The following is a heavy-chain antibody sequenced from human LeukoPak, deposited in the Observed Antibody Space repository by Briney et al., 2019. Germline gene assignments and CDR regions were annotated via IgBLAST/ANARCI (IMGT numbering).Heavy chain of an antibody. J-gene: IGHJ2*01. CDR3: ARDGDGYNYWYFDL. V-gene: IGHV3-33*01. CDR1: GFTFSSYD. D-gene: IGHD5-24*01. Sequence: GGSLRLSCAASGFTFSSYDMHWVRQAPGKGLEWVAVIWYDGSSQYYADSVKTRFTISRDNSNNTLYLQMNSLRAEDTAVYYCARDGDGYNYWYFDLWGRGTLVTVSS. CDR2: IWYDGSSQ.